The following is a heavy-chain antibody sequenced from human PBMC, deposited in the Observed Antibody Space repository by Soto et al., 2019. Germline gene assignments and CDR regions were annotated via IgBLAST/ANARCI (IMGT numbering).Heavy chain of an antibody. D-gene: IGHD6-19*01. CDR1: GFTFSSYS. V-gene: IGHV3-21*01. J-gene: IGHJ6*02. CDR3: ARDKQWLVCGYYCGMAV. Sequence: EVQLVESGGGLVKPGGSLRLSCAASGFTFSSYSMNWVRQAPGRGLEWVSSISSSSSYIYYADSVKGRFTIYRDNAKNSLYLQMNFLRAEDTAVYDCARDKQWLVCGYYCGMAVWGQGTTVTVSS. CDR2: ISSSSSYI.